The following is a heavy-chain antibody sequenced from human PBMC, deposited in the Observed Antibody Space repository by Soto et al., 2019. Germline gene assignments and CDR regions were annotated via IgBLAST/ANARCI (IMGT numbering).Heavy chain of an antibody. Sequence: PSETLSLTCAVSGGSISGTTYSWSWIRQPPGKGLEWIGYIYDSGNTYYNPSLKSQFSISVDRSKNQFSLKLSSVTAADTAVYYCARGQGAAAGHSNFDYWGRGALVTLSS. J-gene: IGHJ4*02. CDR3: ARGQGAAAGHSNFDY. D-gene: IGHD6-13*01. V-gene: IGHV4-30-2*01. CDR1: GGSISGTTYS. CDR2: IYDSGNT.